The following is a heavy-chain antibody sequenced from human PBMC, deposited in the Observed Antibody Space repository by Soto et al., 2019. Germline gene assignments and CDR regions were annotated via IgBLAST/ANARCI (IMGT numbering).Heavy chain of an antibody. J-gene: IGHJ6*02. CDR2: IIPIFGTA. D-gene: IGHD2-15*01. V-gene: IGHV1-69*01. Sequence: QVQLVQSGAEVKKPGSSVKVSCKASGGTFSSYAISWVRQVPGQGLEWMGGIIPIFGTANYAQKFQGRVTITADESTSTAYMELSSLRSEYTAVYYCARYGVVGVAANPSYYYYGMDVWGQGTTVTVSS. CDR3: ARYGVVGVAANPSYYYYGMDV. CDR1: GGTFSSYA.